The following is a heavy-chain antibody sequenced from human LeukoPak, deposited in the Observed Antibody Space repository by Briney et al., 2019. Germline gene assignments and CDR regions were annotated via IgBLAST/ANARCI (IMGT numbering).Heavy chain of an antibody. D-gene: IGHD2/OR15-2a*01. CDR3: ARDRISRFLNWFDP. J-gene: IGHJ5*02. V-gene: IGHV3-30-3*01. Sequence: GGSLRLSCAASGFTFSSYAMHWVRQAPGKGLEWVAVISYDGSNKYYADSVKGRFTISRGNSKNTLYLQMNSLRAEDTAVYYCARDRISRFLNWFDPWGQGTLVTVSS. CDR1: GFTFSSYA. CDR2: ISYDGSNK.